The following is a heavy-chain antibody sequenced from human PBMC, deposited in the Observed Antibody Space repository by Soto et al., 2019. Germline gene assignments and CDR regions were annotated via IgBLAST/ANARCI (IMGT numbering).Heavy chain of an antibody. V-gene: IGHV4-31*03. J-gene: IGHJ2*01. CDR3: ARADFGVHEYFDL. Sequence: QVQLQESGPGLVKPSQTLSLTCTVSGGSIRTDGNYWSWIRHHPGKGLEWIGYIYHSGATYYNPSLKSRVTISLDPSKNQFSLKLSSMTAADTAVYYCARADFGVHEYFDLWGRGTLVTVSS. CDR1: GGSIRTDGNY. CDR2: IYHSGAT. D-gene: IGHD3-3*01.